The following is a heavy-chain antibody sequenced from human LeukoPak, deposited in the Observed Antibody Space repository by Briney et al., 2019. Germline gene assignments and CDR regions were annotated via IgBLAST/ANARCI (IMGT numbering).Heavy chain of an antibody. Sequence: PGESLKISCKGSGYSFTNYWIGWVRQMPGKGLEWMGIIYPGDSDTRYSPSFQGQVTISADKSINTAYLQWSSLTASDTATFYCARGPNSGYVRLNFDYWGQGTLVTVSS. CDR2: IYPGDSDT. CDR3: ARGPNSGYVRLNFDY. D-gene: IGHD5-12*01. J-gene: IGHJ4*02. CDR1: GYSFTNYW. V-gene: IGHV5-51*01.